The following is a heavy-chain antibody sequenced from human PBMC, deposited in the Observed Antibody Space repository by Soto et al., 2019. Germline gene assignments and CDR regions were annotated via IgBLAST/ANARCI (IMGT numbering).Heavy chain of an antibody. Sequence: GASVKVSCKASGYIFTSYYMHWVRQAPGQGLEWMGVIDPNGGTTSYAQNFQGRVTMTRDASTSTVYMELSSLRSDDTALYYCARDRGRAAAGEYYYYGMDVWGQGTTVTVSS. CDR3: ARDRGRAAAGEYYYYGMDV. V-gene: IGHV1-46*01. CDR2: IDPNGGTT. D-gene: IGHD6-13*01. CDR1: GYIFTSYY. J-gene: IGHJ6*02.